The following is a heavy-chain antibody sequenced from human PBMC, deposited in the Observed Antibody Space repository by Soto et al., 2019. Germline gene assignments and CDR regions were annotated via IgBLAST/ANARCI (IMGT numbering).Heavy chain of an antibody. V-gene: IGHV3-73*01. CDR3: TRAYGGKPFDF. Sequence: EVQLVESGGGLGQPGGSLKLSCAASGFTFSGSAMHWVRQTSGKGLEWIGRIRNKTNNYATAYAASVKDRFMISRDDSTNMAYLQMSGLKTEDTAVYYCTRAYGGKPFDFWGQGTLVTVSS. D-gene: IGHD4-17*01. CDR1: GFTFSGSA. J-gene: IGHJ4*02. CDR2: IRNKTNNYAT.